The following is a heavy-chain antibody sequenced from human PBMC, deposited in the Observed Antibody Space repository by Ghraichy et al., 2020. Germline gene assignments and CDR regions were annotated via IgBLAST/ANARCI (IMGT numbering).Heavy chain of an antibody. CDR1: GFTFSSYW. D-gene: IGHD3-22*01. CDR3: ARDPHDTSGVDY. CDR2: INSDGSIT. V-gene: IGHV3-74*01. Sequence: LSITCAASGFTFSSYWMHWVRQAPGKGLVWVSLINSDGSITTYADSVKGRFTISRDNAKSALYLQMNGLTAEDTAVYYCARDPHDTSGVDYWGQGTLVTVSS. J-gene: IGHJ4*02.